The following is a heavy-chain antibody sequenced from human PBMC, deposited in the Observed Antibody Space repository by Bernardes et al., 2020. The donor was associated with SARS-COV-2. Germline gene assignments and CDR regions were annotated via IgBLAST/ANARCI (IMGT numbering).Heavy chain of an antibody. CDR1: GDTVNSGDYY. CDR2: IHNSGAT. D-gene: IGHD3-3*01. CDR3: ARDGSSLTIFGVPQSVDV. V-gene: IGHV4-30-4*01. J-gene: IGHJ6*02. Sequence: SETLSLTRTVSGDTVNSGDYYWTWIRQLPEKGLEWIGYIHNSGATYYNPSLKSRLNMSLETSKNQFSLQLSSVTVADSAVYYCARDGSSLTIFGVPQSVDVWGRGITVIVSS.